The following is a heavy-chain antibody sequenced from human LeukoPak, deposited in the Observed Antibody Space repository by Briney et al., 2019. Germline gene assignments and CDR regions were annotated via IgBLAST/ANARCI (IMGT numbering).Heavy chain of an antibody. D-gene: IGHD1-26*01. Sequence: GGSLRLSCAASGFTFSSYGMHWVRQAPGKGLEWVAVIWYDGSNEYYADSVKGRFTISRDNSKNTLYLQMNSLRAEDTAVYYCARDLSGSYLAYYFDYWGQGTLVTVSS. CDR3: ARDLSGSYLAYYFDY. CDR2: IWYDGSNE. V-gene: IGHV3-33*01. CDR1: GFTFSSYG. J-gene: IGHJ4*02.